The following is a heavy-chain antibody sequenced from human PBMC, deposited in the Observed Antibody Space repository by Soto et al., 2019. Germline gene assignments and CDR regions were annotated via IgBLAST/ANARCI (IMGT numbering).Heavy chain of an antibody. CDR3: ARVVPGAEAWFGP. V-gene: IGHV1-18*01. Sequence: QVQLVQSGGEVKRPGPSVKVSCKPSGYTFSNYVITWVRQAPGQPLEWLGWISLYSDGTNYAQKFQGRVPMTTDTSTTTAYIEVRSLRSGDTAVYYCARVVPGAEAWFGPWGQGTLVTVSS. CDR1: GYTFSNYV. J-gene: IGHJ5*02. D-gene: IGHD1-26*01. CDR2: ISLYSDGT.